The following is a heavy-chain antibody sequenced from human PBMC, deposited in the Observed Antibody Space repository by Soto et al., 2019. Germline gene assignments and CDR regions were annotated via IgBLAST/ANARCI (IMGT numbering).Heavy chain of an antibody. CDR2: IFPIYRTA. Sequence: SVKVCCKCSGATFSSYRINWFRQYTGQWLECVFVIFPIYRTAYYAQKFQGRVTITADESARTSYMELRSLKSQDTAVYYCVRESGAKLSSSWGQGTVVTFPQ. D-gene: IGHD6-13*01. J-gene: IGHJ4*02. V-gene: IGHV1-69*13. CDR3: VRESGAKLSSS. CDR1: GATFSSYR.